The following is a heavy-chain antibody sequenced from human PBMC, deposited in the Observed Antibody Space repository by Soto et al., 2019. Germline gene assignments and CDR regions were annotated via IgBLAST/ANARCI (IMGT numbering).Heavy chain of an antibody. CDR2: ISAYNGNT. V-gene: IGHV1-18*01. J-gene: IGHJ4*02. CDR1: GYTFTSYA. D-gene: IGHD6-13*01. CDR3: ERDLAAGTCDY. Sequence: ASVKVSCKASGYTFTSYAISWVRQAPGQGLEWMGWISAYNGNTNYAQKLQGRVTMTTDTSTSTAYMELRSLRSDDTAVYYCERDLAAGTCDYWGQGTLVTVSS.